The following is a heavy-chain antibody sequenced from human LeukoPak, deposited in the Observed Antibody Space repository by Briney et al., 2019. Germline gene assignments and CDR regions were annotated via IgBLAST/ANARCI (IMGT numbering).Heavy chain of an antibody. CDR2: IIPIFGTA. D-gene: IGHD2-2*01. CDR1: GGTFSSYA. CDR3: AREKSSYCSRTSCYTNRRSDRRWFDP. Sequence: SVKVSCKASGGTFSSYAISWVRQAPGQGLEWMGGIIPIFGTANYAQKFQGRVTITTDESTSTAYMELSSLRSEDTAVYYCAREKSSYCSRTSCYTNRRSDRRWFDPWGQGTLVTVSS. J-gene: IGHJ5*02. V-gene: IGHV1-69*05.